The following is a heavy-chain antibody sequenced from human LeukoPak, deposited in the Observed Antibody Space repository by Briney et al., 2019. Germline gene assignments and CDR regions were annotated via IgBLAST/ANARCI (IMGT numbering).Heavy chain of an antibody. CDR3: ARDYYDFWSGPKWFDP. Sequence: SETLSLTCTVSGGSISSYYWSWIRQPAGRGLEWIGRIYTSGSTNYNPSLKSRVTMSVDTSKNQFSLKLSSVTAADTAVYYCARDYYDFWSGPKWFDPWGQGTLVTVSS. D-gene: IGHD3-3*01. J-gene: IGHJ5*02. V-gene: IGHV4-4*07. CDR1: GGSISSYY. CDR2: IYTSGST.